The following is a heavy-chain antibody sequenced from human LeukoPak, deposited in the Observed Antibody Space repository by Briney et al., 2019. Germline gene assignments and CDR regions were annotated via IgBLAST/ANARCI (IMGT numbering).Heavy chain of an antibody. V-gene: IGHV1-18*01. CDR2: ISAYNGNT. CDR3: ARAAYGSGSYYQFGDPEPEYFQH. D-gene: IGHD3-10*01. Sequence: ASVKVSCKASGYTFTTYGISWVRQAPGQGLEWMGWISAYNGNTNYAQKLQGRVTITRDTSASTAYMELSSLRSEDTAVYYCARAAYGSGSYYQFGDPEPEYFQHWGQGTLVTVSS. CDR1: GYTFTTYG. J-gene: IGHJ1*01.